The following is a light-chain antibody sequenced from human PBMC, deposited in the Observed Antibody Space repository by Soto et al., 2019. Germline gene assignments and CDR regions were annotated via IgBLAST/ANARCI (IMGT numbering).Light chain of an antibody. CDR3: QSYDGGIRV. CDR1: SGSIASNF. CDR2: EDN. V-gene: IGLV6-57*04. Sequence: NFKLTQPHSVSESPGKTVTISCTRSSGSIASNFVQWYQQRPGSAPTIVIYEDNRRPSGVPDRFSGSIDSSSTSASLTISGLQTEDEADYYCQSYDGGIRVFGGGTKLTVL. J-gene: IGLJ3*02.